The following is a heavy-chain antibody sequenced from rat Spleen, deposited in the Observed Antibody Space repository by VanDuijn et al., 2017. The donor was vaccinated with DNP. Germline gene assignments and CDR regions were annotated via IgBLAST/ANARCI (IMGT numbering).Heavy chain of an antibody. CDR1: RFTFNSYW. V-gene: IGHV5-31*01. D-gene: IGHD4-1*01. J-gene: IGHJ2*01. CDR3: GKNTGYYFDH. CDR2: ISTSGSRT. Sequence: EVQLVESGGDLVQPGRSLKLSCVASRFTFNSYWMAWIRQVPGKGLEWVATISTSGSRTYYPDSVKGRFTISRDNAKSSLYLQMNSLKSEDTATYYCGKNTGYYFDHWGQGVMVTVSS.